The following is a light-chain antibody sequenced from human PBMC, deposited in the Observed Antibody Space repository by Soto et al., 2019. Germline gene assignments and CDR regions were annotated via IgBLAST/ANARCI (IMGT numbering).Light chain of an antibody. CDR3: AACDDSLSGV. J-gene: IGLJ3*02. Sequence: QSVLTQPPSASGTPGQRVTISCSGSSSNIGSNTVNWYQQLPGTAPKHLIFSNNQRPSGVPDRFSGSKSGTSASLAISGLQPEDEDYYYCAACDDSLSGVFGGGTKLTVL. CDR2: SNN. CDR1: SSNIGSNT. V-gene: IGLV1-44*01.